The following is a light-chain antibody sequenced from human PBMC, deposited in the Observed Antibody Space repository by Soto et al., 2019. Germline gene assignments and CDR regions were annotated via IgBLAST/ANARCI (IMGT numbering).Light chain of an antibody. Sequence: QSVLTQPASVSGSPGQSITISCTGTSSDVGGYNYVSWYQQHPGKAPKLMIYDVGNRPSGVSNRFSGSKSGNTASLTISGLQAEDEADYYCSSYTSSSTPLNVFGTGTKVTVL. CDR2: DVG. V-gene: IGLV2-14*01. J-gene: IGLJ1*01. CDR1: SSDVGGYNY. CDR3: SSYTSSSTPLNV.